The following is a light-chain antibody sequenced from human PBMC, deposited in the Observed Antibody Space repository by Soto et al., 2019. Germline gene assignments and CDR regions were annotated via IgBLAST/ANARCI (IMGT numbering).Light chain of an antibody. CDR3: QQYNAYPLT. J-gene: IGKJ4*01. Sequence: DIQLTQSLSTLSASVGDRVTITCRASQSLNSWLAWYQQKPGKAPKLLIYKTSSLESGVPSRFSGGGFGTEHTLTINSLQPDDFATYYCQQYNAYPLTFGGGTKVEIK. CDR1: QSLNSW. CDR2: KTS. V-gene: IGKV1-5*03.